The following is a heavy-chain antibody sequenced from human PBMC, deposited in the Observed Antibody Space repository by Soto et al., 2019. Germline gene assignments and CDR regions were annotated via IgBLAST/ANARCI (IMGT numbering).Heavy chain of an antibody. V-gene: IGHV1-69*13. J-gene: IGHJ4*02. CDR3: ARGVQLWYDRYYFDY. CDR1: GGTFSSYA. Sequence: SVKVSCKASGGTFSSYAISWVRQAPGQGLEWMGGIIPIFGTANYAQKFQGRATITADESTSTAYMELSSLRSEDTAVYYCARGVQLWYDRYYFDYWGQGTLVTVSS. CDR2: IIPIFGTA. D-gene: IGHD5-18*01.